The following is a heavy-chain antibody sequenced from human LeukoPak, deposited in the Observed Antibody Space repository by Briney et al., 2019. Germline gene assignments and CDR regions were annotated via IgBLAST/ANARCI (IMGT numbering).Heavy chain of an antibody. Sequence: TLSLTCTVSGASISSGGYYWSWIRQPPGKGLEWIGYIYHSGSTYYNPSLKSRVTISVDRSKNQFSLKLGSVTAADTAVYYCARALYDFWSGYTDAFDIWGQGTMVTVSS. J-gene: IGHJ3*02. CDR2: IYHSGST. D-gene: IGHD3-3*01. V-gene: IGHV4-30-2*01. CDR1: GASISSGGYY. CDR3: ARALYDFWSGYTDAFDI.